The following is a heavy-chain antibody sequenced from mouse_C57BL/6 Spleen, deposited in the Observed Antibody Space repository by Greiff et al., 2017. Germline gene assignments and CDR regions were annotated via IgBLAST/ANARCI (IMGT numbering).Heavy chain of an antibody. CDR3: ARIYYYGSSYYAMDY. CDR2: IWSGGST. D-gene: IGHD1-1*01. V-gene: IGHV2-2*01. CDR1: GFSFTSYG. Sequence: VQLQQSGPGLVQPSQSLSITCTVSGFSFTSYGVHWVRQSPGKGLEWLGVIWSGGSTDYNAAFISRLSISKDNSTSQVFYKMNSLQADDTAIYYCARIYYYGSSYYAMDYWGKGTSVTVSS. J-gene: IGHJ4*01.